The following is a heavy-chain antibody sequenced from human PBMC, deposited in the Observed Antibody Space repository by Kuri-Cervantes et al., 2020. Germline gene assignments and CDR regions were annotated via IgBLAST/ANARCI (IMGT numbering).Heavy chain of an antibody. CDR3: ARARVSLRYFDWLYNYFDY. J-gene: IGHJ4*02. Sequence: SVKVSCKASGSTFSSYATSWVRQAPGQGLEWMGGIIPIFGTANYAQKFQGRVTITADESTSTAYMELSSLRSEDTAVYYCARARVSLRYFDWLYNYFDYWGQGTLVTVSS. CDR1: GSTFSSYA. CDR2: IIPIFGTA. V-gene: IGHV1-69*13. D-gene: IGHD3-9*01.